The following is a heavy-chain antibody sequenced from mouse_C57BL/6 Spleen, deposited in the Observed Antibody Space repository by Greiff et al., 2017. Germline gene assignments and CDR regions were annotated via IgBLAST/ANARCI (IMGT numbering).Heavy chain of an antibody. J-gene: IGHJ2*01. V-gene: IGHV1-74*01. CDR1: GYTFTSYW. Sequence: QVQLQQPGAELVKPGASVKVSCKASGYTFTSYWMHWVKQRPGQGLEWIGRIHPSDSDTNYNQKFKGKATFTVDKYSSTAYMKLSSLTSEDSEVYYCAIEDYGSSYDPWYFDYWGQGTTLTVSS. CDR2: IHPSDSDT. D-gene: IGHD1-1*01. CDR3: AIEDYGSSYDPWYFDY.